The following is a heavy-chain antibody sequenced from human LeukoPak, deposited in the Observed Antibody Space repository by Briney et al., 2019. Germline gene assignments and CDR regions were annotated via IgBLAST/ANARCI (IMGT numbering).Heavy chain of an antibody. J-gene: IGHJ4*02. D-gene: IGHD6-19*01. CDR1: GYTFTSYG. CDR3: ARAPRIAVADIFDY. Sequence: GASVKVSCKASGYTFTSYGISWVRQAPGQGLEWMGWISAHNGNTNYAQKLQGRVTMTTDTSTSTAYMELRSLRSDDTAVYYCARAPRIAVADIFDYWGQGTLVTVSS. V-gene: IGHV1-18*01. CDR2: ISAHNGNT.